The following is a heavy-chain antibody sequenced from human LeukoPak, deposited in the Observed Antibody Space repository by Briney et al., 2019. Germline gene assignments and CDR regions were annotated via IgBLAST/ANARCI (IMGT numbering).Heavy chain of an antibody. J-gene: IGHJ4*02. V-gene: IGHV4-39*07. Sequence: SETLSLTCTVSGGSISSSDYYWGWIRQPPGKGLEWIGSIYYSGLTYYNPSLKSRVIISVDTSKNQFSLKLSSVTAADTAVYYCARDLVGTSHFDYWGQGPWSPSPQ. CDR2: IYYSGLT. CDR1: GGSISSSDYY. D-gene: IGHD1-26*01. CDR3: ARDLVGTSHFDY.